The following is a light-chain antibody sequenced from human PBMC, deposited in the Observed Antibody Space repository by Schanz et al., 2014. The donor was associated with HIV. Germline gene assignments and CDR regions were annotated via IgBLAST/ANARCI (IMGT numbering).Light chain of an antibody. CDR2: SNN. V-gene: IGLV1-44*01. CDR1: GSNIGSNY. Sequence: QSVLTQPPSVSAAPGQKVTISCSGSGSNIGSNYVSWYQQLPGTAPKLLIYSNNQRPSGVPDRFSGSKSGTSASLAISGLQSEDEADYYCAAWDDGLKGVLGGGTKLTVL. CDR3: AAWDDGLKGV. J-gene: IGLJ2*01.